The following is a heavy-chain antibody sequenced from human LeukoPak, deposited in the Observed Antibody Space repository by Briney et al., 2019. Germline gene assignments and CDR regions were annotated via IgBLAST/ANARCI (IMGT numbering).Heavy chain of an antibody. J-gene: IGHJ4*02. V-gene: IGHV4-30-2*01. D-gene: IGHD4/OR15-4a*01. CDR1: GGSISSGGYY. CDR3: ARGRKLTLPLDY. CDR2: INHSGST. Sequence: PSQTLSLTCTVSGGSISSGGYYWSWIRQPPGKGLEWIGEINHSGSTNYNPSLKSRVTISVDTSKNQFSLKLSSVTAADTAVYYCARGRKLTLPLDYWGQGTLVAVSS.